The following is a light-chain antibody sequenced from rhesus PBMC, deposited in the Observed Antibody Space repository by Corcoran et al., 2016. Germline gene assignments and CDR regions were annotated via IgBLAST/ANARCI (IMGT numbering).Light chain of an antibody. Sequence: EIVMTQSPATLSLSPGERATLSCRASQSVSSSLAWYQQKPGQARQLLIYGASRRATGIPDRFSGSGSGTEFTLPISSLGPEDVGVYYCQQDYSWPLTFGGGTKVELK. CDR1: QSVSSS. J-gene: IGKJ4*01. CDR3: QQDYSWPLT. V-gene: IGKV3-42*01. CDR2: GAS.